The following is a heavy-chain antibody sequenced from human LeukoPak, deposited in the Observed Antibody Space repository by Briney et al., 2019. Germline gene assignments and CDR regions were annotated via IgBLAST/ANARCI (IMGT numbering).Heavy chain of an antibody. CDR1: GYSFTTYY. CDR2: INPSDGST. V-gene: IGHV1-46*01. Sequence: ASVKLSCKATGYSFTTYYIHWMRQAPGRGLEWMALINPSDGSTSSAQKFQGRVTMTSDTSTSTVYMELSRLTYDDTAVYYCARDVVVEVGMLPTDSWFDPWGRGTLVAVSS. J-gene: IGHJ5*02. D-gene: IGHD2-15*01. CDR3: ARDVVVEVGMLPTDSWFDP.